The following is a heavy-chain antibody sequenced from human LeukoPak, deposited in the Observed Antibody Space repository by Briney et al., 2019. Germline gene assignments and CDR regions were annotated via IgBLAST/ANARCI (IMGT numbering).Heavy chain of an antibody. Sequence: SSETLSLTCAVYGGSFRGYYWSWLRQPPGKGLEWIGEINHSGSTNYNPSLKSRVTISVDTSKNQFSLKLSSVTAADTAVYYCARDLHYDILTGTYYGMDVWGKGTTVTVSS. D-gene: IGHD3-9*01. J-gene: IGHJ6*04. V-gene: IGHV4-34*01. CDR1: GGSFRGYY. CDR3: ARDLHYDILTGTYYGMDV. CDR2: INHSGST.